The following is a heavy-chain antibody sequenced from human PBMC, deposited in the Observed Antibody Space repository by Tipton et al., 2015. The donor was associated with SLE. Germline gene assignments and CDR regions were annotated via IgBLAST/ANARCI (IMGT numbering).Heavy chain of an antibody. J-gene: IGHJ4*02. Sequence: SLRLSCAASGFTFSDYYMSWIRQAPGQGLEWVSYISSSGSTIYYADSVKGRFTISRDNAKNSLYLQMNSLRAEDTAVYYCARTPRYCSGGSCYDYWGQGTLVTVSS. V-gene: IGHV3-11*01. D-gene: IGHD2-15*01. CDR3: ARTPRYCSGGSCYDY. CDR1: GFTFSDYY. CDR2: ISSSGSTI.